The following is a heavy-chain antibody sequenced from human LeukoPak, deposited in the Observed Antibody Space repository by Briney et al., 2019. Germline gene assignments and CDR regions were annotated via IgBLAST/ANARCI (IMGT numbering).Heavy chain of an antibody. D-gene: IGHD1-26*01. CDR1: GFTLNSYS. J-gene: IGHJ4*02. CDR3: AKDREKPSQFDY. CDR2: ISSSSTYI. Sequence: GGSLRLSCAASGFTLNSYSMNWVRQAPGKGLEWVSSISSSSTYIYYANSVKGRFTISRDNAKNSLYLQMTSLRAEDTALYYCAKDREKPSQFDYWGQGTPVIVAS. V-gene: IGHV3-21*01.